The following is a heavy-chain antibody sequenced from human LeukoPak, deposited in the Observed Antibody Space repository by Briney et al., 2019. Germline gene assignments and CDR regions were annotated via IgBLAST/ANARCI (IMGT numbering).Heavy chain of an antibody. CDR2: ISGSGGST. CDR3: ARDGDPYYYDRSGAFDI. J-gene: IGHJ3*02. CDR1: GFTFSSYA. V-gene: IGHV3-23*01. D-gene: IGHD3-22*01. Sequence: PGGSLRLSCAASGFTFSSYAMSWVRQAPGKGLEWVSAISGSGGSTYYADSVKGRFTISRDNSKNTLYLQMNSLRAEDTAVYYCARDGDPYYYDRSGAFDIWGQGTMVTVSS.